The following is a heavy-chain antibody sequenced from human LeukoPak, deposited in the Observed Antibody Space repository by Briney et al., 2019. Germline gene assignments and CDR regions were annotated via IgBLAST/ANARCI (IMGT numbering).Heavy chain of an antibody. Sequence: SETLSLTCSVSGGSISNYYWNWIRQPPGKGLEWIGSIYYSGSTNYNPSLKSRVTISVDTSKNQFSLKLSSVTAADTAVYYCAREGVDYGGNLGNDNWFDPWGQGTLVTVSS. D-gene: IGHD4-23*01. V-gene: IGHV4-59*12. J-gene: IGHJ5*02. CDR1: GGSISNYY. CDR2: IYYSGST. CDR3: AREGVDYGGNLGNDNWFDP.